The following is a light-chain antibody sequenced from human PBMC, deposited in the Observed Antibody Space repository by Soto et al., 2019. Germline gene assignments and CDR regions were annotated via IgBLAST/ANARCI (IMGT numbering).Light chain of an antibody. J-gene: IGLJ1*01. CDR3: AAWDDSLSGQV. CDR1: SSNIGSNY. Sequence: QSVLTQPPSASGTPGQGVTISCSGSSSNIGSNYVYWYQQLPGTAPKLLIYRNNQRPSGVPDRFSGSKSGTSASLAISGLRSEDEADYYCAAWDDSLSGQVFGTGTKLTVL. CDR2: RNN. V-gene: IGLV1-47*01.